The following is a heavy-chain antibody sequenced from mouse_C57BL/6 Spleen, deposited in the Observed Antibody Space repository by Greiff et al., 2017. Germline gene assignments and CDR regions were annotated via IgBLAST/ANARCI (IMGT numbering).Heavy chain of an antibody. CDR3: AKSYYYGSSCAYFDV. J-gene: IGHJ1*03. D-gene: IGHD1-1*01. CDR1: GYAFSSYW. Sequence: QVQLQQSGAELVKPGASVKISCKASGYAFSSYWMTWVKQRPGKGLEWIGQIYPGDGDTNYNGKFKGKATLTVDKSSSTAYMQLSSLTSEDSAVXVGAKSYYYGSSCAYFDVWGTGTTVTVSS. V-gene: IGHV1-80*01. CDR2: IYPGDGDT.